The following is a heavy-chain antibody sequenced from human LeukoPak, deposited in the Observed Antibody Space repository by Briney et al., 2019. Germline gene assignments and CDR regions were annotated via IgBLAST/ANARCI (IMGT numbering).Heavy chain of an antibody. J-gene: IGHJ4*02. CDR2: KYHSGST. D-gene: IGHD3/OR15-3a*01. V-gene: IGHV4-38-2*01. CDR3: ARGTYYFDY. Sequence: SETLSLTCAVYGGSFSGYYWGWIRQPPGKGLEWIGSKYHSGSTFYNPSLKSRVTMSVDTSKNQFSLKLTSVTAADTAVYCCARGTYYFDYWGQGTLVTVSS. CDR1: GGSFSGYY.